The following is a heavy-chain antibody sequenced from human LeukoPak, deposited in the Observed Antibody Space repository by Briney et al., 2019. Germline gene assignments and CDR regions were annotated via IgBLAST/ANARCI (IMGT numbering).Heavy chain of an antibody. CDR3: ARAHIVGATNYFDY. J-gene: IGHJ4*02. CDR1: GFTFSSCW. V-gene: IGHV3-7*01. Sequence: QPGGSLRLSCAASGFTFSSCWMSWVRQAPGKGLEWVANIKQDGSEKYYVDSVKGRFTISRDNAKNSLYLQMNSLRAGDTAVYYCARAHIVGATNYFDYWGQGTLVTVSS. D-gene: IGHD1-26*01. CDR2: IKQDGSEK.